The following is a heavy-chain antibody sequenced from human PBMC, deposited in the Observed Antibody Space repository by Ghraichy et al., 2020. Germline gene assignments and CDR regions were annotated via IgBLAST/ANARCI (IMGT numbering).Heavy chain of an antibody. J-gene: IGHJ6*03. CDR3: ARNSGSHRNYQYYMDV. CDR1: GYGFTTYG. CDR2: INTYSRDT. D-gene: IGHD1-26*01. V-gene: IGHV1-18*01. Sequence: ASVKVSCKASGYGFTTYGISWVRQAPGQGPELMGWINTYSRDTFYAQKFQGRVTMRTDTFTATAYMELRSLRSDDTAVYYCARNSGSHRNYQYYMDVWGTGTTVTVSS.